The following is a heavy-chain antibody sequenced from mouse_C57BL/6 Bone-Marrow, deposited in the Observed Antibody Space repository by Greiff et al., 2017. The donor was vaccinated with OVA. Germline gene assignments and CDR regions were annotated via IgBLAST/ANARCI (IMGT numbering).Heavy chain of an antibody. J-gene: IGHJ3*01. Sequence: VQLVESGAELARPGASVKLSCKASGYTFTSYGISWVKQRTGQGLEWIGEIYPRSGNTYYNEKFKGKATLTADKSSSTAYMELRSLTSEDSAVYFCARRGSTMITRVFAYWGQGTLVTVSA. D-gene: IGHD2-4*01. CDR2: IYPRSGNT. V-gene: IGHV1-81*01. CDR3: ARRGSTMITRVFAY. CDR1: GYTFTSYG.